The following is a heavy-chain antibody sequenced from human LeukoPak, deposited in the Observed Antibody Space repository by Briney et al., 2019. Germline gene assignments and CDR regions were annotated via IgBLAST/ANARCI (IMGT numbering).Heavy chain of an antibody. Sequence: SETLSLTCAVHGGTFSGYYWTWIRQPPGQGLEWIGEINLSGGTKYNPSLKNRVTISAEKSNNQFFLKINSVTGADTPVYYCVRGVSGWYGFDYWGQGTLVTVSS. CDR1: GGTFSGYY. V-gene: IGHV4-34*01. CDR2: INLSGGT. D-gene: IGHD6-19*01. CDR3: VRGVSGWYGFDY. J-gene: IGHJ4*02.